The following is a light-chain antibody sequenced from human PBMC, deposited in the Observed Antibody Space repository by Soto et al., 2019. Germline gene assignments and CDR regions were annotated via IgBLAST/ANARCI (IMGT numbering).Light chain of an antibody. Sequence: EIVLTQSPGTLSLSPGERATLSCRASQSVSSSYLAWYQQKPGQAPRLLIYGASSRATGIPDRFSGSGSGTDFTLIISRLEPEDFAVYYCLKYGRSLYTFGQGTKLEIK. J-gene: IGKJ2*01. CDR1: QSVSSSY. V-gene: IGKV3-20*01. CDR3: LKYGRSLYT. CDR2: GAS.